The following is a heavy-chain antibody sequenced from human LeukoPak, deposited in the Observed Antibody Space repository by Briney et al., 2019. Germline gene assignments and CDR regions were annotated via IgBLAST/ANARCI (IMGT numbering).Heavy chain of an antibody. J-gene: IGHJ4*02. D-gene: IGHD2-21*02. CDR3: ARVEVTTSGGFDY. Sequence: GGSLRLSCAASGFTFSSYSMNWVRQAPGKGLEWVSSISSSSSYIYYADSVKGRFTISRDNAKNSLYLQMNSLRAEDTAVYYCARVEVTTSGGFDYWGQGTLVTVSS. V-gene: IGHV3-21*01. CDR2: ISSSSSYI. CDR1: GFTFSSYS.